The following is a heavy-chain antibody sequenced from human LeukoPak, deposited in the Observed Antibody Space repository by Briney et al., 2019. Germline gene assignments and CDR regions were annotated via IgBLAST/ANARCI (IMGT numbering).Heavy chain of an antibody. CDR3: ATWFGELSWGLFDY. CDR2: ISSDSSTI. J-gene: IGHJ4*02. CDR1: GFTFSSYG. Sequence: AGGSLRLSCAASGFTFSSYGMNWVPPATGKGAEGVSYISSDSSTIYYADSVKGRFTISRDNAKNSLYLQMNSLRDEDTAVYYCATWFGELSWGLFDYWGQGTLVTVSS. D-gene: IGHD3-10*01. V-gene: IGHV3-48*02.